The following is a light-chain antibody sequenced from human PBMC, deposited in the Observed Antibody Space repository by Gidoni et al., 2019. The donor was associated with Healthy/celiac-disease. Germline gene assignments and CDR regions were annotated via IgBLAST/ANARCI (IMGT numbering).Light chain of an antibody. CDR3: QSYDSSLRGV. CDR1: SSNIGAGYD. CDR2: GNS. J-gene: IGLJ2*01. V-gene: IGLV1-40*01. Sequence: QSVLTQPPSVSGAPGQRVTISRTGSSSNIGAGYDVHWYQQLPGTAPKLLIYGNSNRPSGVPDRFSGSKSGTSASLASTGLQAEDEADYYCQSYDSSLRGVFGGGTKLTVL.